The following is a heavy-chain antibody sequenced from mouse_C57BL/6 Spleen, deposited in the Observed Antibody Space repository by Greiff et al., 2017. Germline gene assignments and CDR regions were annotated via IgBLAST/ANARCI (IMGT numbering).Heavy chain of an antibody. J-gene: IGHJ4*01. CDR2: FYPRSGNT. D-gene: IGHD2-5*01. CDR3: ARVGDYSKRGGTWGYAMDY. Sequence: VKLQESGAELARPGASVKLSCKASGYTFTSYGISWVKQRTGQGLEWIGEFYPRSGNTDYNEKFKGKATLTADKSSSTAYMELRSLTSEDSAVYFGARVGDYSKRGGTWGYAMDYWGQGASVAVSS. CDR1: GYTFTSYG. V-gene: IGHV1-81*01.